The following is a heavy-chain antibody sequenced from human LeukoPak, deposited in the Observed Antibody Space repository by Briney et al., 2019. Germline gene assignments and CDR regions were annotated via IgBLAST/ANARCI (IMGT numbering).Heavy chain of an antibody. D-gene: IGHD6-6*01. CDR1: GGSISSGDYY. CDR2: IYHSGST. V-gene: IGHV4-30-2*01. Sequence: SETLFLTCTVSGGSISSGDYYWSWIRQPPGKGLEWIGYIYHSGSTYYNPSLKSRVTISVDTSKNQFSLKLNSVTAADTAVYYCARRIEYSSSPVDYWGRGTLVTVSS. CDR3: ARRIEYSSSPVDY. J-gene: IGHJ4*02.